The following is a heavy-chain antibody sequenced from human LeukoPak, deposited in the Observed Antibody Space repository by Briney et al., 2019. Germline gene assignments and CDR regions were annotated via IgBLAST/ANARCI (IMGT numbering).Heavy chain of an antibody. Sequence: SVKVSCKASGYTFTYRYLHWVRQAPGQALEWMGWITPFNGNTNYPQKFQDRVTITRDRSMSTAYMELSSLRSEDTAMYYCASGPPPRDGYNWGSWFDPWGQGTLVTVSS. J-gene: IGHJ5*02. CDR1: GYTFTYRY. V-gene: IGHV1-45*02. CDR3: ASGPPPRDGYNWGSWFDP. D-gene: IGHD5-24*01. CDR2: ITPFNGNT.